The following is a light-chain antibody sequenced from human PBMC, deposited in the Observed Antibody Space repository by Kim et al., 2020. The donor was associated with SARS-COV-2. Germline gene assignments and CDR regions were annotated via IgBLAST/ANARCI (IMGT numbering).Light chain of an antibody. J-gene: IGKJ4*01. CDR1: QSSDSRY. CDR2: GTS. V-gene: IGKV3-20*01. Sequence: GERAAHSCRASQSSDSRYLAWYQQKSGQAPRLLIYGTSTRATGIPDRFIGSGSGTDFTLTISRLEPEDFAVYYCQQYGSSPPVSFGGGTKVDIK. CDR3: QQYGSSPPVS.